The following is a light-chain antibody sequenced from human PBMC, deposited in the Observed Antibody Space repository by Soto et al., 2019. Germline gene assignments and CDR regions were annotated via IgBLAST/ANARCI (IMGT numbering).Light chain of an antibody. CDR1: SSDVGSYNL. Sequence: QSALTQPASVSGSPGQSITISCTGTSSDVGSYNLVSWYQQHPGKAPKLMIYEGSKRPSGVSNRFSGSKSGNTASLTISGLQAEDEADYYCCSYAGSSTSVFGTGTRSPS. J-gene: IGLJ1*01. CDR3: CSYAGSSTSV. CDR2: EGS. V-gene: IGLV2-23*01.